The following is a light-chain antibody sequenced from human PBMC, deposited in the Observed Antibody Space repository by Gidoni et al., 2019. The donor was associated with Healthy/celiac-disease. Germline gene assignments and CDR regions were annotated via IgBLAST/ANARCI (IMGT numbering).Light chain of an antibody. CDR2: GNS. CDR3: QSYDSSLSGYV. J-gene: IGLJ1*01. V-gene: IGLV1-40*01. CDR1: SSNIGAGYD. Sequence: QSVLTQPPSVSGAPGPRVTISCPGSSSNIGAGYDVPWYQQLPGTAPKLLIYGNSNRPSGVPDRFSGSKSGTSASLAITGLQAEDEADYYCQSYDSSLSGYVFGTGTKVTVL.